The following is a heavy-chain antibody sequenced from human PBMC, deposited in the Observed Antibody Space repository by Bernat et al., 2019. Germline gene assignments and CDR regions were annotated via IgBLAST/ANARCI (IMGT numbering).Heavy chain of an antibody. J-gene: IGHJ4*02. CDR2: ITSHSSYI. Sequence: EVQLVESGGGLVKPGGSLRLSCAASGFTFSGYGMNWVRQAPGKGLEWVSSITSHSSYIYYADSLKGRFTISRDNDKSSLYLQMNSLRAEDTAVYYCARDKSGSYYGAIDYWGQGTLLTVSS. CDR3: ARDKSGSYYGAIDY. D-gene: IGHD1-26*01. CDR1: GFTFSGYG. V-gene: IGHV3-21*01.